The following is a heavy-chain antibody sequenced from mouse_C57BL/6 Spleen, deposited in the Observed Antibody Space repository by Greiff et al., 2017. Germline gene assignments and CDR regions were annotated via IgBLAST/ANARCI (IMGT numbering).Heavy chain of an antibody. Sequence: ESGPGLVKPSQSLSLTCSVTGYSITSGYYWNWIRQFPGNKLEWMGYISYDGSNNYNPSLKNRISITRDTSKNQFFLKLNSVTTEDTATYYCARADDYDDGYFDYWGQGTTLTVSS. V-gene: IGHV3-6*01. CDR3: ARADDYDDGYFDY. CDR2: ISYDGSN. D-gene: IGHD2-4*01. CDR1: GYSITSGYY. J-gene: IGHJ2*01.